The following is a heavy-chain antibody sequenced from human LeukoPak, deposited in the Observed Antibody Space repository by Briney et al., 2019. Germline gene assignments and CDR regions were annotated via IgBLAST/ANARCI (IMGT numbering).Heavy chain of an antibody. Sequence: GGSLRLSCAASGFTFSTYAMSWVRQAPGKGLEWVSSITGSGGSTYYADSVKGRFTISRDNSMATLYLQVNSLRAEDTAIYYCAKDRRIAAHFDYWGQGTLVTVSS. CDR3: AKDRRIAAHFDY. V-gene: IGHV3-23*01. J-gene: IGHJ4*02. CDR2: ITGSGGST. D-gene: IGHD6-13*01. CDR1: GFTFSTYA.